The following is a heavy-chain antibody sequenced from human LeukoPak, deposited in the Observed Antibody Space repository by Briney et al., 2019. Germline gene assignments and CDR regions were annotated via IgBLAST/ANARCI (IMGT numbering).Heavy chain of an antibody. D-gene: IGHD3-22*01. CDR1: GFTFSSYD. CDR3: ARGIVVVIKSEASREAFDI. J-gene: IGHJ3*02. CDR2: IRYDGRHT. Sequence: PGGSLRLSCGASGFTFSSYDMHWVRRAPGKGLEWVAGIRYDGRHTYHADSVKGRFTISRDNAKNSLYLQMNSLRAEDTAVYYCARGIVVVIKSEASREAFDIWGQGTMVTVSS. V-gene: IGHV3-33*08.